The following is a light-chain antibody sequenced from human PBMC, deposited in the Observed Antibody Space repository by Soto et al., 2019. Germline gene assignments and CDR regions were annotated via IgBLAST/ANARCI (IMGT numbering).Light chain of an antibody. CDR1: QGISSY. CDR3: QQLNSYPPTLT. V-gene: IGKV1-9*01. CDR2: AAS. Sequence: IQLTQSPSSLSASVGDRVTITCRASQGISSYLAWYQQKPGKAPKLLIYAASTLQSGVPSRFSGSGSGTDFTLTISSLQPEDFGTYYCQQLNSYPPTLTFGGGTKVEIK. J-gene: IGKJ4*01.